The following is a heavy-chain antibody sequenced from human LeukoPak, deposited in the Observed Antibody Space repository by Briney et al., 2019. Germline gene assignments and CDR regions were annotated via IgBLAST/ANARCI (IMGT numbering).Heavy chain of an antibody. V-gene: IGHV4-34*01. J-gene: IGHJ3*02. Sequence: SETLSLTCAVYGGSFSGYYWSWIRQPPGKGLEWIGEINHSGSTNYNPSLKSRVTISVDTSKNQFSLKLSSVTAADTAVYYCARQLAYCGGDCYFGADDAFDIWGQGTMVTVSS. CDR1: GGSFSGYY. D-gene: IGHD2-21*02. CDR2: INHSGST. CDR3: ARQLAYCGGDCYFGADDAFDI.